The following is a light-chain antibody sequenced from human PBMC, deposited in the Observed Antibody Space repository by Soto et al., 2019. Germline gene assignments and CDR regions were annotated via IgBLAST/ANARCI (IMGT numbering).Light chain of an antibody. V-gene: IGLV1-40*01. CDR1: SSNIGAGYD. CDR3: QSYDSSLGGWV. J-gene: IGLJ3*02. CDR2: GNS. Sequence: QSVLTQPPSVSGAPGQRVTISCTGSSSNIGAGYDVHWYQQLPGTAPKLLIYGNSNRPSGVPDRFSGSKSGTSASLAITGLQAEDEADYYCQSYDSSLGGWVFGGGPSSPS.